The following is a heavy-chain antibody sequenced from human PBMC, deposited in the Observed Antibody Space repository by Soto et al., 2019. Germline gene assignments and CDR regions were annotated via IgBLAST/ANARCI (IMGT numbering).Heavy chain of an antibody. D-gene: IGHD1-7*01. J-gene: IGHJ6*02. V-gene: IGHV1-69*06. CDR1: GGTFSRNA. Sequence: AAVKVSCKACGGTFSRNAFSWVRQAPGQGLEWMGGIIPMFGTTSFAQKFQDRVTITADKSTSTVYMELSSLRSEDTAVYYCARASLAGISGTTISHLHYYYYYGMDVWGQGTTVTVSS. CDR2: IIPMFGTT. CDR3: ARASLAGISGTTISHLHYYYYYGMDV.